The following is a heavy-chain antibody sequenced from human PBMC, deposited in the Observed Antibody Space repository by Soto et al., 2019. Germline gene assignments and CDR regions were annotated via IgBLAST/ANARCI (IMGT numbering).Heavy chain of an antibody. D-gene: IGHD3-10*01. Sequence: QITLKESGPTLVKPTQTLTLTCTFSGFSLSTSGMGVAWIRQPPEKALEWLAVIYWTDDKRYSPSLKSRLTITTDPSKNQVVLTMTDMDPVDTATYYCAHRKSSYYGSENTYYYGMDVWGQGTTVTVSS. J-gene: IGHJ6*02. V-gene: IGHV2-5*01. CDR3: AHRKSSYYGSENTYYYGMDV. CDR2: IYWTDDK. CDR1: GFSLSTSGMG.